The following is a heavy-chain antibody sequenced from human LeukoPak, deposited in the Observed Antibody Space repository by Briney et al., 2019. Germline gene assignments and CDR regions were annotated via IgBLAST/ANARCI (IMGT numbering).Heavy chain of an antibody. CDR3: ARAFDSSGRNIPNQETYFDY. D-gene: IGHD3-22*01. Sequence: ASVKVSCKASGYTFTSYGISWVRQAPGQGLEWMGWISAYNGNTNYAQKLQGRVTMTTDTSTSTAYMELRSLRSDDTAVYYRARAFDSSGRNIPNQETYFDYWGQGTLVTVSS. CDR1: GYTFTSYG. J-gene: IGHJ4*02. V-gene: IGHV1-18*01. CDR2: ISAYNGNT.